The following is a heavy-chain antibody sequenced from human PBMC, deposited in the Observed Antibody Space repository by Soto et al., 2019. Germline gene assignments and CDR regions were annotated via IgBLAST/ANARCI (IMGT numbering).Heavy chain of an antibody. V-gene: IGHV1-24*01. J-gene: IGHJ3*02. Sequence: ASVKVSCKVSGYTLTELSMHWVRQAPGKGLEWMGGFDPEDGETIYAQKFQGRVTMTEDTSTDTAYMELSSLRSEDTAVYYCATSPPVGVTTDAFDIWGQGTMVTVSS. CDR1: GYTLTELS. D-gene: IGHD1-26*01. CDR2: FDPEDGET. CDR3: ATSPPVGVTTDAFDI.